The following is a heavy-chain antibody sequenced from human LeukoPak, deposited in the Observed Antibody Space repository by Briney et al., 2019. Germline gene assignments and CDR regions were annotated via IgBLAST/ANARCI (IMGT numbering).Heavy chain of an antibody. CDR2: IYYSGST. V-gene: IGHV4-30-4*01. Sequence: SETLSLTCTVSGGSISSGDYYWSWIRQPPGKGLEWIGYIYYSGSTYYNPSLKSRVTISVDTSKNQFSLKLSSVTAADTAVYYCARLRLPNYDFWSGPLNYYYYGMDVWGQGTTVTVSS. CDR3: ARLRLPNYDFWSGPLNYYYYGMDV. J-gene: IGHJ6*02. D-gene: IGHD3-3*01. CDR1: GGSISSGDYY.